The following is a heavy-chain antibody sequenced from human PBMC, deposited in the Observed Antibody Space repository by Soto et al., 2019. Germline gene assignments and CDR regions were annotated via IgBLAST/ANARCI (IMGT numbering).Heavy chain of an antibody. CDR2: IYYSGST. Sequence: PSETLSLTCTVSGGYISSYYCSWIRQPPGKGLEWIGYIYYSGSTNYNPSLKSRVTISVDTSKNQFSLKLSSATAADTAVYYCARDRGMVWAGYSSIWYLGDAFDIWGQGTMVTVSS. J-gene: IGHJ3*02. CDR3: ARDRGMVWAGYSSIWYLGDAFDI. V-gene: IGHV4-59*01. CDR1: GGYISSYY. D-gene: IGHD6-13*01.